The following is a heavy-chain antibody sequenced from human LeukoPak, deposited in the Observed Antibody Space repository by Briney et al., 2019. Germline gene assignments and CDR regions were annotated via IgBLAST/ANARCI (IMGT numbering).Heavy chain of an antibody. V-gene: IGHV3-21*01. J-gene: IGHJ4*02. D-gene: IGHD3-22*01. Sequence: GGSLRLSCAASGFTFSSYSMNWVRQAPGKGLEWVSSISSSSSYIYYADSVKGRFTISRDNAKNSLYLQMNSLRAEDTAVYYCARPHYYDSSGYYYLFDYWGLGTLVTVSS. CDR1: GFTFSSYS. CDR3: ARPHYYDSSGYYYLFDY. CDR2: ISSSSSYI.